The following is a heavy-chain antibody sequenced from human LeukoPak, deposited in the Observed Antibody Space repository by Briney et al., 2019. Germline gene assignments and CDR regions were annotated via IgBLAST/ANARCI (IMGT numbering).Heavy chain of an antibody. CDR1: GFTFSSYW. Sequence: GGSLRLSCAASGFTFSSYWMSWVRQAPGKGLEWVANIKQDGSEKYYVDSVKGRFTISRDNAKNSLYLQMNSLRAEDTAVYYCVRDEPRYCSSTRCQGGWGQGTLVTVSS. J-gene: IGHJ4*02. V-gene: IGHV3-7*01. CDR3: VRDEPRYCSSTRCQGG. D-gene: IGHD2-2*01. CDR2: IKQDGSEK.